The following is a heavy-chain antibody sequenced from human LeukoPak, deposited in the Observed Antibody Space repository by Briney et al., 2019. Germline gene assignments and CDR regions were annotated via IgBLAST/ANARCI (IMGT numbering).Heavy chain of an antibody. CDR1: GFTFSSYA. J-gene: IGHJ6*02. CDR2: ISYDGSNK. Sequence: GRSLRLSCAASGFTFSSYAMHWVRQAPGKGLEWVAVISYDGSNKYYADSVKGRFTISRDNSKNTLYLQMNSLRAEDTAVYYCARAPWYCSGGSCYKYYYCGMDVWGQGTTVTVSS. D-gene: IGHD2-15*01. V-gene: IGHV3-30-3*01. CDR3: ARAPWYCSGGSCYKYYYCGMDV.